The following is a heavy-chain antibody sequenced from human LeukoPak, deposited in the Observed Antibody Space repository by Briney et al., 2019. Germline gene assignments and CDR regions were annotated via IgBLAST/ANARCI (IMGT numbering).Heavy chain of an antibody. V-gene: IGHV4-34*01. CDR2: INHNGST. CDR3: VRPRQWLVRAPDAFDI. CDR1: GGSFSGYY. D-gene: IGHD6-19*01. Sequence: SETLSLTCAVYGGSFSGYYWSWIRQPPGKGLEWIGEINHNGSTNYNPSLKSRVTISVDTSKNQFSLKLSSVTAADTAVYYCVRPRQWLVRAPDAFDIWGQGTMVTVSS. J-gene: IGHJ3*02.